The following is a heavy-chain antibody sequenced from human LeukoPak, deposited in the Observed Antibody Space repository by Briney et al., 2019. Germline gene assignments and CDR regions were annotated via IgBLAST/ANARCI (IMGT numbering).Heavy chain of an antibody. Sequence: GGSLRLSCAASGFSFSSYWMSWVRQAPGKGLEWVANIKEDGSEKYYVDSVKGRFTISRDNAKNSVHLQMNRLRAEDAAVYYCAKAPVTTCSGAYCYPFDYWGQGTLVTVSS. J-gene: IGHJ4*02. D-gene: IGHD2-21*01. V-gene: IGHV3-7*03. CDR2: IKEDGSEK. CDR1: GFSFSSYW. CDR3: AKAPVTTCSGAYCYPFDY.